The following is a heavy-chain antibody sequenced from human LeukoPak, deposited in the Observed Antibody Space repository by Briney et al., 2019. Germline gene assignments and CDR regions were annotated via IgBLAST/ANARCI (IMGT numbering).Heavy chain of an antibody. CDR3: ANDLLSGGANY. J-gene: IGHJ4*02. CDR2: ISYDGRNK. V-gene: IGHV3-30-3*02. CDR1: GFTFSSYA. Sequence: RSLRLSCAASGFTFSSYAMHWVRQAPGKGLEWVAVISYDGRNKYYADSVKGRFTISRDNSKNTLYLQMNSLGAEDTAVYYSANDLLSGGANYWGQGTLVTVSS. D-gene: IGHD2-15*01.